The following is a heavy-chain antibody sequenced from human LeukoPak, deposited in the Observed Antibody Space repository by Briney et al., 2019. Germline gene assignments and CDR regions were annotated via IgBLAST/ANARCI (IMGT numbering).Heavy chain of an antibody. J-gene: IGHJ6*03. D-gene: IGHD2-2*01. Sequence: GGSLGLSCAASGFTFSSYAMSWVRQAPGKGLEWVSAISGSGGSTYYADSVKGRFSISRDNSKNSLYLQMNSLRVEDTAVYYCARTQYCSSSNCYSYSYYYYMDVWGKGTTVAVSS. CDR2: ISGSGGST. V-gene: IGHV3-23*01. CDR3: ARTQYCSSSNCYSYSYYYYMDV. CDR1: GFTFSSYA.